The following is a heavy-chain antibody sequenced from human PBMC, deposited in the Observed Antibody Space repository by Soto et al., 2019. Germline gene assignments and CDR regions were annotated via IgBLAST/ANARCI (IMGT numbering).Heavy chain of an antibody. CDR3: ARYIPGVRYYGMDV. CDR2: IGESGTPT. CDR1: GFIFSSYA. Sequence: GGSLRLSGAASGFIFSSYAIKWVRQAPGKGLWWFSLIGESGTPTYYADSVKGRFTISRDNSGNTLFLEMYSLRAEDTAVYYCARYIPGVRYYGMDVWGQGTTVTVSS. J-gene: IGHJ6*02. V-gene: IGHV3-23*01. D-gene: IGHD2-2*01.